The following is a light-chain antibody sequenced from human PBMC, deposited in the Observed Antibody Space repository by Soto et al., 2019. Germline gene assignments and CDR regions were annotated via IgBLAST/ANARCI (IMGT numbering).Light chain of an antibody. J-gene: IGKJ1*01. CDR1: QSISSW. CDR2: DAS. Sequence: DIQMTQSPSTLSASVGDRVTITCRASQSISSWLAWYQQKPGKAPKLLIYDASSLQSGVPARFSGSGSGTEFTLTISSPQPDDLATYYCQQYNSYPWTFGHGTKVEIK. V-gene: IGKV1-5*01. CDR3: QQYNSYPWT.